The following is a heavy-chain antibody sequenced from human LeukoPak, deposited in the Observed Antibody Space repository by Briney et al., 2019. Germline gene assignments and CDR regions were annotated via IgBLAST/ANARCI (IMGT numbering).Heavy chain of an antibody. D-gene: IGHD3-10*01. CDR2: IYYSGST. V-gene: IGHV4-59*08. CDR3: ARHNYGPFDY. CDR1: GGSISSYY. Sequence: SETLSLTCTVSGGSISSYYWSWIRQPPEKGLEWIGYIYYSGSTNYNPSLKSRVTISVDTSKNQFSLKLSSVTAADTAVYYCARHNYGPFDYWGQGTLVTVSS. J-gene: IGHJ4*02.